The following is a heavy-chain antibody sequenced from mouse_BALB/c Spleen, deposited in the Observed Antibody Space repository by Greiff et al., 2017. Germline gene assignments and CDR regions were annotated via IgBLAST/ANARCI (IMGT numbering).Heavy chain of an antibody. CDR1: GFTFSSFG. CDR2: ISSGSSTI. J-gene: IGHJ4*01. D-gene: IGHD1-1*01. Sequence: EVQRVESGGGLVQPGGSRKLSCAASGFTFSSFGMHWVRQAPEKGLEWVAYISSGSSTIYYADTVKGRFTISRDNPKNTLFLQMTSLRSEDTAMYYCAREKGNYYGSNYAMDYWGQGTSVTVSS. CDR3: AREKGNYYGSNYAMDY. V-gene: IGHV5-17*02.